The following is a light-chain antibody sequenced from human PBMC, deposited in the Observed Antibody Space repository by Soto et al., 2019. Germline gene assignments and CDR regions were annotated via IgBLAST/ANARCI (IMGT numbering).Light chain of an antibody. CDR2: GAS. V-gene: IGKV3-15*01. Sequence: EKVMTQSPATLSVSPGERATLSCRASQSVSSNLAWYQQKPAQAPRLLIYGASTRATGIPARFSGSGSGTEFTLTISSLQSEDFAVYYCQQYGSSPVTFGPGTKVEIK. J-gene: IGKJ3*01. CDR3: QQYGSSPVT. CDR1: QSVSSN.